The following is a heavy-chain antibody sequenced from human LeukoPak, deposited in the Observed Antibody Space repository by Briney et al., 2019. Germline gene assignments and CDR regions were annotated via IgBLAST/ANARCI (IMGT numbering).Heavy chain of an antibody. CDR3: ARHARRGLLLHRADYFLH. CDR1: GGSFSDYY. D-gene: IGHD3-22*01. J-gene: IGHJ1*01. CDR2: INHSGST. Sequence: PSETLSLTCGVYGGSFSDYYWSWIRQPPGKGLEWIGEINHSGSTNYNPSLKSRVTISVDTPKNQFSLKLRSVTAADTAVYYCARHARRGLLLHRADYFLHWGQGTLVTV. V-gene: IGHV4-34*01.